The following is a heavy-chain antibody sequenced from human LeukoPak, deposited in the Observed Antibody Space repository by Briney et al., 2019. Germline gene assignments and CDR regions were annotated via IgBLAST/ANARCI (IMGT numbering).Heavy chain of an antibody. D-gene: IGHD6-19*01. V-gene: IGHV1-8*01. J-gene: IGHJ4*02. CDR2: MNPKSGNT. CDR1: GYTFTSYD. CDR3: ARTGGGYSSGTTYYFDY. Sequence: ASVKVSCKASGYTFTSYDINWVRQATGQGLEWMGWMNPKSGNTGYAQKFQGRVTMTRNTSISTAYMELSSLRSEDTAVYYCARTGGGYSSGTTYYFDYWGQGTLVTVSS.